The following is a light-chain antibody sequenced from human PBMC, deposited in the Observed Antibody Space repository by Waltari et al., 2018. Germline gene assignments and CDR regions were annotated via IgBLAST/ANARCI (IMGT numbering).Light chain of an antibody. CDR3: QQYYSIPIT. CDR1: QSIFYNSNNKNY. CDR2: WES. J-gene: IGKJ5*01. Sequence: DIVMTQSPDSLAVSLGERATINCKSSQSIFYNSNNKNYLAWYQQKPVQPPKLLIYWESTRESGVPDRFSGSGSGTDFTLTISSLQAEDVAVYCCQQYYSIPITFGQGTRLEIK. V-gene: IGKV4-1*01.